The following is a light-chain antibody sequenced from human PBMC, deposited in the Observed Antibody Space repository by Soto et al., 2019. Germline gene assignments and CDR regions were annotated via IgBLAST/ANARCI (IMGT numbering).Light chain of an antibody. CDR1: SSNIGTNY. V-gene: IGLV1-47*01. CDR3: SSYTSDSVL. Sequence: QSVLTQPPSASGTPGQRVTISCSGSSSNIGTNYVYWYQHLPGAAPKLLISRNNQRPSGVPDRFSGSKSGTSASLAISGLRSEDEADYYCSSYTSDSVLFGGGTKLTVL. CDR2: RNN. J-gene: IGLJ2*01.